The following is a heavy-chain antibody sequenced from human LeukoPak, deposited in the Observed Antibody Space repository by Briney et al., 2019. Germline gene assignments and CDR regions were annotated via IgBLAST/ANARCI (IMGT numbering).Heavy chain of an antibody. D-gene: IGHD1-26*01. CDR3: ARHQDVGAIAFDY. V-gene: IGHV4-59*08. CDR2: IYYSGSA. J-gene: IGHJ4*02. CDR1: GDSMNDYY. Sequence: PSETLSLTCTVSGDSMNDYYWSWIRQPPGKGLEWIGYIYYSGSATYNPSLKSRVTLSVDTSKKQLSLKLSSVTAADTAVYYCARHQDVGAIAFDYWGQGTLVTVSS.